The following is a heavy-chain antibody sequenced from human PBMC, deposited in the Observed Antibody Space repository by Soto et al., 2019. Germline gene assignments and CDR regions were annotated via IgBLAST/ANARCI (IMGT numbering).Heavy chain of an antibody. Sequence: EVQLVESGGGLVQPGGSLRLSCAASGFTFSSYSMNWVRQAPGKGLEWVSYISSSSSTIYYADSVKGRFTISRDNAKNSLYLQMNSLRAEDTAVYYCASDLIGGMDVWGQGTTVTVSS. J-gene: IGHJ6*02. CDR2: ISSSSSTI. CDR3: ASDLIGGMDV. D-gene: IGHD2-15*01. CDR1: GFTFSSYS. V-gene: IGHV3-48*01.